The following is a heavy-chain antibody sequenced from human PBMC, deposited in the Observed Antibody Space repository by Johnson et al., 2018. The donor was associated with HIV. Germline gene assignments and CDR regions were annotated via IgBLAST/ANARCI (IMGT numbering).Heavy chain of an antibody. CDR1: GFIFSNYD. J-gene: IGHJ3*02. CDR2: ISYDGNNK. V-gene: IGHV3-30*18. Sequence: QVQLVESGGGVVQPGGSLRLSCAASGFIFSNYDMEWVRQAPGRGLEWRVSISYDGNNKYYGDSVKGRFTISRDNSKNTLYLQMDSLRIEDTGVYYCAKAYCPGCDAFDIWGQGTMVTVSS. CDR3: AKAYCPGCDAFDI. D-gene: IGHD2-21*01.